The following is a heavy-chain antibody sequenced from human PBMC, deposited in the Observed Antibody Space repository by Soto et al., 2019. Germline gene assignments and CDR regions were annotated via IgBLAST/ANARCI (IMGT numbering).Heavy chain of an antibody. CDR2: IYYSGST. J-gene: IGHJ6*03. Sequence: PSETLSLTCTVSGGSISSYYWSWIRQPPGKGLEWIGYIYYSGSTNYNPSLKSRVTISVDTSKNQFSLKLSSVTAADTAVYYCARVGYCSGGSCYHYYYYYMDVWGKGTTVTVSS. D-gene: IGHD2-15*01. V-gene: IGHV4-59*01. CDR3: ARVGYCSGGSCYHYYYYYMDV. CDR1: GGSISSYY.